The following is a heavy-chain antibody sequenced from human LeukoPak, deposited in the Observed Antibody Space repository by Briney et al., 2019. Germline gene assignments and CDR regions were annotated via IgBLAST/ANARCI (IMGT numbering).Heavy chain of an antibody. V-gene: IGHV1-46*01. CDR2: INPSGGST. D-gene: IGHD6-13*01. J-gene: IGHJ1*01. CDR1: GYTFTSYY. CDR3: ARDFWSVVEPIAGQQLERGSKYFQH. Sequence: GASVKVSCKASGYTFTSYYMHWVRQAPGQGLEWMGIINPSGGSTSYAQKFQGRVTMTRDTSTSTVYIELSSLRSEDTAVYYCARDFWSVVEPIAGQQLERGSKYFQHWGQGTLVTVSS.